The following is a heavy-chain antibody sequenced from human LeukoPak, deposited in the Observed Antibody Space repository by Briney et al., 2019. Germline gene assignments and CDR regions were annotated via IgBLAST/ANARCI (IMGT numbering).Heavy chain of an antibody. V-gene: IGHV3-30*03. CDR1: GFTFSNYG. D-gene: IGHD1-26*01. CDR3: ARDPGSYPSNDAFDI. CDR2: ISYDGTNK. J-gene: IGHJ3*02. Sequence: GRSLRLSCAGSGFTFSNYGMHWVRQAPGKGPEWVAVISYDGTNKYYAGSVKGRFTISRDNSKNTLYLQMNSLRAEDTAVYYCARDPGSYPSNDAFDIWGQGTMVTVSS.